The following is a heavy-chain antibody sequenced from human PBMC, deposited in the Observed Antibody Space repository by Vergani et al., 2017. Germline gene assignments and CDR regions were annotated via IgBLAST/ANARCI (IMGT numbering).Heavy chain of an antibody. J-gene: IGHJ6*03. V-gene: IGHV3-9*01. Sequence: EVQLVESGGGVVRPGGSLRLSCAASGFTFDDYAMHWVRQAPGKGLEWVSGISWNSGSIGYADSVKGRFTISRDNAKNSLYLQMNSLRAEDTALYYCAKDSPPYGSAYMDVWGKGTTVTVSS. CDR1: GFTFDDYA. CDR2: ISWNSGSI. D-gene: IGHD3-10*01. CDR3: AKDSPPYGSAYMDV.